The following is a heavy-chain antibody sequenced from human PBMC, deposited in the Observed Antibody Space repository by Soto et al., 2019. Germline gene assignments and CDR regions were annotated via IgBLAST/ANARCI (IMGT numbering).Heavy chain of an antibody. V-gene: IGHV4-59*01. CDR3: ARELFGRSVWFDP. J-gene: IGHJ5*02. D-gene: IGHD3-10*01. Sequence: SETLSLTCTVSGGSIISYYWSWIRQPPWKGLEWIGYMYFRGSTNYNPSLKSRVTISVDTSKNQFSLKLSSVTAADTAVYYCARELFGRSVWFDPWGQGTLVTVS. CDR1: GGSIISYY. CDR2: MYFRGST.